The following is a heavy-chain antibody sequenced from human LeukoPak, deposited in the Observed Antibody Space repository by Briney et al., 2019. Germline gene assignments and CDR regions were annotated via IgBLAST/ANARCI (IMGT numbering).Heavy chain of an antibody. CDR1: GGSISSYY. CDR2: IYYSGST. Sequence: SETLSLTCTVSGGSISSYYWSWIRQPPGKGLEWIGYIYYSGSTNYNPSLKSRVTISVDTSKNQFSLKLSSVTAADTAVYYCVRHGGNYDILNWFDPWGQGTLVTVSS. V-gene: IGHV4-59*08. D-gene: IGHD3-9*01. CDR3: VRHGGNYDILNWFDP. J-gene: IGHJ5*02.